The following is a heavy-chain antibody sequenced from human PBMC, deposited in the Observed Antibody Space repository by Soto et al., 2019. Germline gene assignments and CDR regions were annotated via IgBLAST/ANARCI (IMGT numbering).Heavy chain of an antibody. CDR1: GFTFSSYS. Sequence: GGSLRLSCAASGFTFSSYSVNLVRQAPGKGLEWVSSISSSSSYIYYADSVQGRFTISRDNAKNSLYLQMNSLRVEDTAIYYCARELDGIDVWGQGTTVTVSS. CDR3: ARELDGIDV. CDR2: ISSSSSYI. V-gene: IGHV3-21*04. J-gene: IGHJ6*02.